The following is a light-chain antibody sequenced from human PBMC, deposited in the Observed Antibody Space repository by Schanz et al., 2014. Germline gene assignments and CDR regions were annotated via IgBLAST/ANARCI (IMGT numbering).Light chain of an antibody. V-gene: IGLV1-44*01. CDR1: SSNIGSNT. Sequence: QSVLTQPPSASGTPGQRVTISCSGSSSNIGSNTVNWYQQLPGTAPKLLIYAYINRPSGVPDRFSGSKSGNTASLTISGLQADNEAEYYCCSYAGSYTLVFGGGTKLTVL. CDR2: AYI. CDR3: CSYAGSYTLV. J-gene: IGLJ2*01.